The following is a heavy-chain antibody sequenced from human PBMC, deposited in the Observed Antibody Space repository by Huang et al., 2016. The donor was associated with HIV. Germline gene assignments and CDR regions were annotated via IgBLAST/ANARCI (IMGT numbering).Heavy chain of an antibody. CDR2: IKQDESEK. Sequence: VESGGRLVQPGGSIRLSCVGSTFTFGAYWMSSVRQSPGKGLEWVANIKQDESEKYYVESVKGRFNISRDNAKKVLFLEMNNVRVEDTATYYCATKTAAMDIWGQGTTVTVS. D-gene: IGHD1-7*01. CDR1: TFTFGAYW. V-gene: IGHV3-7*01. J-gene: IGHJ6*02. CDR3: ATKTAAMDI.